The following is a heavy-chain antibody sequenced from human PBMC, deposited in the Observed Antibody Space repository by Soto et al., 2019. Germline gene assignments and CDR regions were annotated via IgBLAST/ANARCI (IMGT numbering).Heavy chain of an antibody. CDR3: ARGGYCSSTSCRADSFDWFDP. J-gene: IGHJ5*02. CDR2: IIPIVGTA. Sequence: QVQLVQSGAEVKKPGSSVKVSCKASGGTFSSYAISWVRQAPGQGLEWMGGIIPIVGTANSAQKFQGRVTITADESTSTASMELSSLRSEDTAVYYCARGGYCSSTSCRADSFDWFDPWGQGTLVTVSS. D-gene: IGHD2-2*01. V-gene: IGHV1-69*01. CDR1: GGTFSSYA.